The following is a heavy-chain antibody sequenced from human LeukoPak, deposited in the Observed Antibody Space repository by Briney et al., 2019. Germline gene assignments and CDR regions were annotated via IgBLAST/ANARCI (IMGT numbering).Heavy chain of an antibody. V-gene: IGHV3-23*01. D-gene: IGHD6-25*01. CDR2: ISGSGGST. CDR3: AKDQLAAIHYYGMDV. CDR1: GFTLDDYG. J-gene: IGHJ6*02. Sequence: GGSLRLSCAASGFTLDDYGMAWVRHAPGKGLEWASAISGSGGSTYYADSVKGRFTISRDNSKNTLYLQMNSLRAEDTAVYYCAKDQLAAIHYYGMDVWGQGTTVTVSS.